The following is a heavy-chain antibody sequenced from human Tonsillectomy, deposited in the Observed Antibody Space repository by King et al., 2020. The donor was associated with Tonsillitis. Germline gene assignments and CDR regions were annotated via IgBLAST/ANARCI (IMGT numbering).Heavy chain of an antibody. CDR1: GFTFSSYS. CDR3: VKASWFGELSPSDC. J-gene: IGHJ4*02. V-gene: IGHV3-64D*06. D-gene: IGHD3-10*01. Sequence: VQLVESGGGLVQPGGSLRLSCSASGFTFSSYSMHWVRQAPGKGLEYVSGISSNGGSTYYADSVKGRLTISRDNSKNTLYLQMSSLRAEDTAVYYCVKASWFGELSPSDCWGQGTLVTVSS. CDR2: ISSNGGST.